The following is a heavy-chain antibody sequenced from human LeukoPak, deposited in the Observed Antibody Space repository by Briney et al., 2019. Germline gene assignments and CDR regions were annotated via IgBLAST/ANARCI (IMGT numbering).Heavy chain of an antibody. V-gene: IGHV3-23*01. D-gene: IGHD3-3*01. J-gene: IGHJ6*03. CDR2: ISGSGGST. CDR3: AFGVAYYYMDV. CDR1: GYTFSSYA. Sequence: GGSLRLSCTASGYTFSSYAMSWVRQAPGKGLEWVSVISGSGGSTYYADSVKGRFTISRDNSKNTLYLQMNSLRAEDTAVYYCAFGVAYYYMDVWGKGTTVTVSS.